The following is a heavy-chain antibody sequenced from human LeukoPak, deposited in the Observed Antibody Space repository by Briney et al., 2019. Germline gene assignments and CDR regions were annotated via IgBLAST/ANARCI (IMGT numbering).Heavy chain of an antibody. CDR2: TYYRSKWNN. V-gene: IGHV6-1*01. D-gene: IGHD1-26*01. Sequence: SQTLSLTCAISGDSVSTNSATWTWLRQSPSRGLEWLGRTYYRSKWNNDYAVSMKSRITINPHTSKNQFSLQLNSVTPEDTAVYYCARLVGASWFDSWGQGTLVTVSS. CDR3: ARLVGASWFDS. J-gene: IGHJ5*01. CDR1: GDSVSTNSAT.